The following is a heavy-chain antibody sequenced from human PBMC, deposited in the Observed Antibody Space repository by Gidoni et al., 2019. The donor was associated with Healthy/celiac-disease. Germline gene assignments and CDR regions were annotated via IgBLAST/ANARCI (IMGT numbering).Heavy chain of an antibody. Sequence: GGLVQPGGSLRLSCAASGFTFSSYWMHWVRQAPGKGLVWVSRINSDGSSTSYADSVKGRFTISRDNAKNTLYLQMNSLRAEDTAVYYCARGILEWLFGYYYYGMDVWGQGTTVTVSS. CDR1: GFTFSSYW. CDR2: INSDGSST. V-gene: IGHV3-74*01. CDR3: ARGILEWLFGYYYYGMDV. D-gene: IGHD3-3*01. J-gene: IGHJ6*02.